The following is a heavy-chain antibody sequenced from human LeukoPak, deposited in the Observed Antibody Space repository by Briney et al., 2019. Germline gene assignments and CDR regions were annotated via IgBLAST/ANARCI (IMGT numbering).Heavy chain of an antibody. D-gene: IGHD3-16*01. CDR3: AKLGGQEIYNYYVGV. J-gene: IGHJ6*03. V-gene: IGHV3-23*01. CDR1: GFNFNRYA. CDR2: IIDNGDTT. Sequence: GGSLRLSCAASGFNFNRYAMIWVRQAPGKGLEWVSGIIDNGDTTYHANSVKARFTISRDNSKNTLYLQMHSLRAEDTAVYYCAKLGGQEIYNYYVGVWGKGTTVAVSS.